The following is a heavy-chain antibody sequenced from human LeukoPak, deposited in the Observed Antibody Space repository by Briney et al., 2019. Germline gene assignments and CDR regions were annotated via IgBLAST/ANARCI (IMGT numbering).Heavy chain of an antibody. CDR1: GGSISSSSYY. CDR2: IYYSGST. V-gene: IGHV4-39*01. J-gene: IGHJ5*02. Sequence: SETLSLTCTVSGGSISSSSYYWGWIRQPPGKGLEWIGSIYYSGSTYYNPSLKSRVTISVDTSKNQFSLKLSSVTAADTAVYYCARRRYYYGSGSSPAFDPWGQGTLVTVSS. D-gene: IGHD3-10*01. CDR3: ARRRYYYGSGSSPAFDP.